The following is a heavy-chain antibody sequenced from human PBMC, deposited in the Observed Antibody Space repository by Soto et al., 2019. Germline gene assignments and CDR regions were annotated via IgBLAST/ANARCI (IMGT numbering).Heavy chain of an antibody. D-gene: IGHD2-15*01. CDR2: ISSGSSTI. Sequence: EVQLVESGGGLVQPGGSLRLSCASSGFTFSSYSINWVRQAPGKGLEWISYISSGSSTIYYADSVKGRFTISRANAKNSLYRQMSSVRDEDTAVYYCARGYCRGGSCYSGDAFDIWGQGTMVTVSS. CDR1: GFTFSSYS. V-gene: IGHV3-48*02. CDR3: ARGYCRGGSCYSGDAFDI. J-gene: IGHJ3*02.